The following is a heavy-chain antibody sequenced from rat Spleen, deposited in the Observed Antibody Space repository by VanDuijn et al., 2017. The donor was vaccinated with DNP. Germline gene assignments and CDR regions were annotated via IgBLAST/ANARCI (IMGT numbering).Heavy chain of an antibody. V-gene: IGHV5-29*01. CDR3: ARAYGGYEDYFDY. J-gene: IGHJ2*01. Sequence: EVQLVESDGGLVQPGRSLKLSCAASGFTFSDYYMAWVRQAPTKGLEWVATISYDGSSTYYRDSVKGRFTISRDNAKSTLYLQMDSLRSEDTATYYCARAYGGYEDYFDYWGQGVMVTVSS. CDR2: ISYDGSST. CDR1: GFTFSDYY. D-gene: IGHD1-11*01.